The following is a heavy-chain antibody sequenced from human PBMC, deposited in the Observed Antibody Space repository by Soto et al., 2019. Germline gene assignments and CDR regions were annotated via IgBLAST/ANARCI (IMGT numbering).Heavy chain of an antibody. CDR1: GGNLIDSIYY. V-gene: IGHV4-39*01. D-gene: IGHD3-10*01. CDR2: IYYSGST. CDR3: ARLLTTYYYGSGSYLDPTNWFDP. J-gene: IGHJ5*02. Sequence: SVTLSLTCTVSGGNLIDSIYYWGWLRQPPGKGLEWIGSIYYSGSTYYNPSLKSRVTISVDTSKNQFSLKLSSVTAADTAVYYCARLLTTYYYGSGSYLDPTNWFDPWGQGTLVTVSS.